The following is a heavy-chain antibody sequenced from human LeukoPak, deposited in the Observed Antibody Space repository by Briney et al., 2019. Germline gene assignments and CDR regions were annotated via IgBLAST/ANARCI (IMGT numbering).Heavy chain of an antibody. J-gene: IGHJ6*02. V-gene: IGHV3-48*04. CDR2: ISSSSSTI. CDR1: GFTFSSYS. Sequence: GGSLRLSCAASGFTFSSYSMNWVRQAPGKGLEWVSYISSSSSTIYYADSVKGRFTISRDNAKNSLYLQMNSLRAEDTAVYYCARGTAMVRGVIITPYYYVMDVWGQGTTVTVSS. CDR3: ARGTAMVRGVIITPYYYVMDV. D-gene: IGHD3-10*01.